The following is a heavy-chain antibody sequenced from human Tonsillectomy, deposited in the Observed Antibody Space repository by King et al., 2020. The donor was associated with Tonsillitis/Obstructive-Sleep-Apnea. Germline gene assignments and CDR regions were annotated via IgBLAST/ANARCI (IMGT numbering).Heavy chain of an antibody. J-gene: IGHJ4*02. V-gene: IGHV3-15*01. Sequence: VQLVESGGGLVKPGGSLRLSCAASGFTFSNAWMSWVRQAPGKGLEWVGRMKRKHDGGTTDYAAPVKGRFTISRDDSKKTLYLQMNSLKTEDTAVYYCTIDRVVVPAAIDYWGQGTLVTVSS. D-gene: IGHD2-2*01. CDR2: MKRKHDGGTT. CDR1: GFTFSNAW. CDR3: TIDRVVVPAAIDY.